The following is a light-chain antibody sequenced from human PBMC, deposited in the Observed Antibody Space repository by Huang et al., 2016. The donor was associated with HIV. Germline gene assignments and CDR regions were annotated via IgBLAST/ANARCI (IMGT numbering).Light chain of an antibody. CDR2: EAS. CDR3: QQYKSFPWT. J-gene: IGKJ1*01. CDR1: QSISTW. Sequence: DIQMTLSSSTLSASVGDRVTIACRASQSISTWLAWYQQKPGRAPNLLIYEASTLESGVPSRFSGGGSWTDFTLTISSLQPDDFATYYCQQYKSFPWTFGQGTKVEV. V-gene: IGKV1-5*03.